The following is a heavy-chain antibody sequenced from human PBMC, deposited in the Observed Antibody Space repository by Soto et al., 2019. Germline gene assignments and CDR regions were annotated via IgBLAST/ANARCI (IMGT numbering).Heavy chain of an antibody. CDR2: FDPEDGET. CDR3: TTDRPYRGGDY. CDR1: GYTLTELS. Sequence: ASVKVSCKVSGYTLTELSMHWVRQAPGKGLEWMGGFDPEDGETIYAQKFQGRVTITEDTSTDTAYMELSSLRSEGTAVYYCTTDRPYRGGDYWGQGTLVTVSS. D-gene: IGHD1-26*01. J-gene: IGHJ4*02. V-gene: IGHV1-24*01.